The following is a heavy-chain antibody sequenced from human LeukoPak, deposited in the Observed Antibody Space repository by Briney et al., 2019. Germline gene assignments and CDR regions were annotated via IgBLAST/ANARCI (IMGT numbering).Heavy chain of an antibody. CDR1: GGSISSGDYY. J-gene: IGHJ5*02. CDR3: VREAIVVVPAAIERWFDP. D-gene: IGHD2-2*02. CDR2: IYYSGST. V-gene: IGHV4-30-4*01. Sequence: PSQTLSLTCTVSGGSISSGDYYWSWIRQPPGKGLEWIGYIYYSGSTYYSPSLKSRVTISVDTSKNQFSLKLSSVTAADTAVYYCVREAIVVVPAAIERWFDPWGQGTLVTVSS.